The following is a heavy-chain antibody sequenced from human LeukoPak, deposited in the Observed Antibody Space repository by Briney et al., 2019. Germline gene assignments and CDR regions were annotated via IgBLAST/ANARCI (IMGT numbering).Heavy chain of an antibody. V-gene: IGHV1-8*01. Sequence: ASVKISCKASGYTFTSYDINWVRQATGQGLEWMGWMNPGNGDTAYAQKFQGSVTMTRDTSMSTAYMELNNLGSEDTAIYYCARGLGDYNTDWFPVSGYWGQGTPVTVSS. D-gene: IGHD3-9*01. J-gene: IGHJ4*02. CDR2: MNPGNGDT. CDR1: GYTFTSYD. CDR3: ARGLGDYNTDWFPVSGY.